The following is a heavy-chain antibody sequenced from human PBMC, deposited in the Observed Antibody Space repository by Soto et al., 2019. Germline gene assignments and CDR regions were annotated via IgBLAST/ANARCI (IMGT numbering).Heavy chain of an antibody. Sequence: QITLKESGPTLVKPTQTLTLTCTFSGFSLTTRGVGVGWIRQPPGKALEWLALIYWDDDEGYSPSLKSSLTSTKDTYKNRVVLTMTHMDPVDTATYSCAPRPRGYSYHFDYWGQGTLVTVSS. D-gene: IGHD5-18*01. CDR1: GFSLTTRGVG. CDR2: IYWDDDE. V-gene: IGHV2-5*02. CDR3: APRPRGYSYHFDY. J-gene: IGHJ4*02.